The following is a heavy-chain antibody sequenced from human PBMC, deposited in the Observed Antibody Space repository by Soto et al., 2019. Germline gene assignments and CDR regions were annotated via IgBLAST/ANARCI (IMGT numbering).Heavy chain of an antibody. CDR3: ARHTAMVTDYYGMDV. CDR1: GYSFTSYW. D-gene: IGHD5-18*01. J-gene: IGHJ6*02. V-gene: IGHV5-51*01. Sequence: EVQLVQSGAEVKKPGESLKISCKGSGYSFTSYWIGWVRQMPGKGLEWMGIIYPGDSDTRYSPSFQGQVTISADKSISTAYLQWSSLKASDTAMYYCARHTAMVTDYYGMDVWGQGTTVTVSS. CDR2: IYPGDSDT.